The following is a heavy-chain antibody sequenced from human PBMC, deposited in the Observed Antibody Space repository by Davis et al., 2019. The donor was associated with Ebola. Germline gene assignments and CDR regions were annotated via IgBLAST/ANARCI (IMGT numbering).Heavy chain of an antibody. D-gene: IGHD3-22*01. Sequence: PGGSLRLSCTASGFTFSTYPMTWIRQVPGKGLDWVSTIGGSGDGTHYADSVKGRFTISRDNSKNTMDLQMNSLRTEDTAVYYCARPYYDKGHYYFDYWGQGTLVTVSS. V-gene: IGHV3-23*01. CDR1: GFTFSTYP. J-gene: IGHJ4*02. CDR2: IGGSGDGT. CDR3: ARPYYDKGHYYFDY.